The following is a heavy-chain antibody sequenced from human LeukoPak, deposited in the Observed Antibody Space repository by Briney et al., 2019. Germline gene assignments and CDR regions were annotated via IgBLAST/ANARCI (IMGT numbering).Heavy chain of an antibody. V-gene: IGHV3-30*18. Sequence: QSGGSLRLSCAASGFTFSSYGMHWVRQAPGKGLEWVAVISYDGSNKYYADSVKGRFTISRDNSKNTLYLQMNSLRAEDTAVYYCAKEAIPKYYFDYWGQGTLVTASS. CDR2: ISYDGSNK. CDR3: AKEAIPKYYFDY. J-gene: IGHJ4*02. CDR1: GFTFSSYG. D-gene: IGHD2-21*01.